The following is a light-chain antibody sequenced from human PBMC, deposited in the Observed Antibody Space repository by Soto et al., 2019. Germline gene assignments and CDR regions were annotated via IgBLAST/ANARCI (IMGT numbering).Light chain of an antibody. CDR1: QFISTN. V-gene: IGKV3-15*01. J-gene: IGKJ2*01. CDR3: QQYTNWPPVT. Sequence: EIVMTQSPATLSVSPGERVTLSCRASQFISTNLAWYQQRPGQAPRLLIYYASTRATGIPARFSGSGSGTEFSFTISSLQSEDFAVYYCQQYTNWPPVTFGQGTKLEIK. CDR2: YAS.